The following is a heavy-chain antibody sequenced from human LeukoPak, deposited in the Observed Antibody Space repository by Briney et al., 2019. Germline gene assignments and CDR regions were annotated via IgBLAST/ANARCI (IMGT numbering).Heavy chain of an antibody. CDR2: IWYDGSNK. Sequence: PGGSLRLSCAASGFTFSSYGMHWVRQAPGKGLEWVAVIWYDGSNKYYADSVKGRFTISRDNAKSTLYLQMNSLRAEDTAVYYCAREWFGETFAYWGQGTLVTVSS. V-gene: IGHV3-33*01. CDR3: AREWFGETFAY. J-gene: IGHJ4*02. CDR1: GFTFSSYG. D-gene: IGHD3-10*01.